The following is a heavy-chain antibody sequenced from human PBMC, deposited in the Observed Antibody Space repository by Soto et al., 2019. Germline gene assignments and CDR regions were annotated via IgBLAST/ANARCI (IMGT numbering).Heavy chain of an antibody. Sequence: QVQLVQSGAEVKKPGSSVKVSCKASGGTFSSYAISWVRQAPGQGLEWMGGIIPIFGTANYAQKFQGRVTITADESTSIAYMELSSLRSEDTAVYYCARDRGRVAVASYGMDVWGQGTTVTVSS. D-gene: IGHD6-19*01. V-gene: IGHV1-69*01. CDR3: ARDRGRVAVASYGMDV. CDR2: IIPIFGTA. J-gene: IGHJ6*02. CDR1: GGTFSSYA.